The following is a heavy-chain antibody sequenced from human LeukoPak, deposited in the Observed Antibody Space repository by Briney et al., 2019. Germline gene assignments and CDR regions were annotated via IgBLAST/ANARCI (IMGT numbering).Heavy chain of an antibody. CDR2: IYYSGST. J-gene: IGHJ4*02. CDR1: GGSISSSSYY. D-gene: IGHD6-13*01. V-gene: IGHV4-39*07. CDR3: ARDKGSSWYERIFDY. Sequence: SETLSLTCTVSGGSISSSSYYWGWIRQPPGKGLEWIGSIYYSGSTYYNPSLKSRVTISVDTSKNQFSLKLSSVTAADTAVYYCARDKGSSWYERIFDYWAREPWSPSPQ.